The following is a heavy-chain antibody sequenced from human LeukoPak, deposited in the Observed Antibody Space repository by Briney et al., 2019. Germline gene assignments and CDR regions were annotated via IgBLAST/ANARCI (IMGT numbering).Heavy chain of an antibody. CDR3: AKSGGYGLIDY. Sequence: SETLSLTCAVSGASISGTAYYWGWVRQPPGKGLEWIGNIYYSGSTYYNASLQSRVTISIDTSKNQFSLRLNSVTAADTATYYCAKSGGYGLIDYWGQGTLVTVSS. D-gene: IGHD1-26*01. J-gene: IGHJ4*02. V-gene: IGHV4-39*01. CDR2: IYYSGST. CDR1: GASISGTAYY.